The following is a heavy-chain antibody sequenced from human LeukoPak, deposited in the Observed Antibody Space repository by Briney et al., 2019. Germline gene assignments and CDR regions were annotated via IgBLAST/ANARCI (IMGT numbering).Heavy chain of an antibody. CDR1: GLTFSSHW. Sequence: GGSLRLSWAASGLTFSSHWMHWVRQAPGKGLVWVSRITDDGSSTTYADSVKGRFTISRDNSKNTLYLQMNSLRAEDTAVYYCANRGVVVPAAIEVSSDYWGQGTLVTVSS. D-gene: IGHD2-2*01. CDR2: ITDDGSST. CDR3: ANRGVVVPAAIEVSSDY. J-gene: IGHJ4*02. V-gene: IGHV3-74*01.